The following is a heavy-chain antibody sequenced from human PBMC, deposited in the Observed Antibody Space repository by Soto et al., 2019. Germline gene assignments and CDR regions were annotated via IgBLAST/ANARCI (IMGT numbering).Heavy chain of an antibody. Sequence: QVQLVESGGGVVQPGRSLRLSCAASGFTFSSYAMHWVRQAPGKGLEWVAVISYDGSNKYYADSVKGRFTISRDNSKNKLYLQMNSLRAEDTAVYYCAREGYYDFWSGIYYYYGMDVWGQGTTVTVSS. D-gene: IGHD3-3*01. J-gene: IGHJ6*02. CDR2: ISYDGSNK. CDR1: GFTFSSYA. CDR3: AREGYYDFWSGIYYYYGMDV. V-gene: IGHV3-30-3*01.